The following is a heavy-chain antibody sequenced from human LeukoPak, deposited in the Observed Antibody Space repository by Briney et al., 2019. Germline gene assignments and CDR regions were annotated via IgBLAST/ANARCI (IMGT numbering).Heavy chain of an antibody. Sequence: PSETLSLTCTVSGGSISSYYWSWIRQPPGKGLEWIGYIYYSGSTNYNPSLKSRVTISVDTSKNQFSLKLSSVTAADTAVYYCASSQWRGDYYFDYWGQGTLVTVSS. D-gene: IGHD3-10*01. CDR1: GGSISSYY. V-gene: IGHV4-59*08. CDR3: ASSQWRGDYYFDY. J-gene: IGHJ4*02. CDR2: IYYSGST.